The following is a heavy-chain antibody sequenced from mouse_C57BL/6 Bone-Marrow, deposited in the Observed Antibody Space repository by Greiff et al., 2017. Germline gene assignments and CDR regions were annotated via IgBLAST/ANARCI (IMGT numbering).Heavy chain of an antibody. CDR2: ISSGSSTL. CDR1: GFTFSDYG. Sequence: EVKLVESGGGLVKPGGSLKLSCAASGFTFSDYGMHWVRQAPEKGLEWVAYISSGSSTLYYADTVKGRFTISRDNAKNTLFLQMTSLRSEDTAMYYCARRYYGSSPDYWGQGTTLTVSS. J-gene: IGHJ2*01. V-gene: IGHV5-17*01. CDR3: ARRYYGSSPDY. D-gene: IGHD1-1*01.